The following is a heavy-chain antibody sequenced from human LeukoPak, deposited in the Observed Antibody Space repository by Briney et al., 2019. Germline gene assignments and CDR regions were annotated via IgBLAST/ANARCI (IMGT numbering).Heavy chain of an antibody. V-gene: IGHV5-51*01. J-gene: IGHJ5*02. CDR3: ARHHNVKYYDFLDWFDP. Sequence: GESLKISCKGSGYSFTSYWIGWVRQMPGKGLEWMGIIFPGDSDTRYSPSFQGQVTISADKSISTAYLQWSSLKASDTAMYYCARHHNVKYYDFLDWFDPWGQGTLVTVSS. CDR1: GYSFTSYW. D-gene: IGHD3-3*01. CDR2: IFPGDSDT.